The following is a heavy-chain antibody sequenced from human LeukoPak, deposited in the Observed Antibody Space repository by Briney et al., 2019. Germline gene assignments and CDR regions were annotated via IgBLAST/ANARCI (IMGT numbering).Heavy chain of an antibody. V-gene: IGHV1-69*06. CDR2: IIPIFGTA. CDR3: ARVYDSSGYYDDQFDY. CDR1: GGTFSSYA. Sequence: ASVKVSCKASGGTFSSYAISWVRQAPGQGLEWMGGIIPIFGTANYAQKFQGRVTITADKSTSTAYMELSSLRSEDTAVYYCARVYDSSGYYDDQFDYWGQGTLVTVSS. J-gene: IGHJ4*02. D-gene: IGHD3-22*01.